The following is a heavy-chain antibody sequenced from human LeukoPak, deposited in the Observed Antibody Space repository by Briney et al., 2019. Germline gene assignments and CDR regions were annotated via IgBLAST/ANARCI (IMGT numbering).Heavy chain of an antibody. CDR3: ASVDCSSTSCSTTGPLYYGMDV. CDR2: IYYSGST. V-gene: IGHV4-39*01. J-gene: IGHJ6*02. CDR1: GGSISSSSYF. Sequence: PSETLSLTCTVSGGSISSSSYFWGWIRQPPGKGLEWIGSIYYSGSTYHNPSLKSRVTISVDTSKNQFFLKLSSVTAADTAVYYCASVDCSSTSCSTTGPLYYGMDVWGQGTTVTVSS. D-gene: IGHD2-2*01.